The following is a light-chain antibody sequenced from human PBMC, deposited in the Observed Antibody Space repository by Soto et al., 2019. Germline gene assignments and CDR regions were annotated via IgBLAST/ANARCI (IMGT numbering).Light chain of an antibody. CDR2: KAS. CDR3: QQYNSMGT. J-gene: IGKJ1*01. V-gene: IGKV1-5*03. CDR1: QSISSW. Sequence: DIQMTQSPSTLSASLGDRVTITCRASQSISSWLAWFQQKPGKAPKLLIYKASTLERGVPSRFSGSGSGTEFTLTISSLQPDYFATYYCQQYNSMGTFGQGTKVEIK.